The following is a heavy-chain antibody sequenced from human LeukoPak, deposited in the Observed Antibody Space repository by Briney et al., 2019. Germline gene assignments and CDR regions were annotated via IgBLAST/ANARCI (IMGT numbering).Heavy chain of an antibody. Sequence: EASVTVSCKTSRYMVSDYYMHWVRQAPGQGLEWMGWLRGDTGDTDSPQKFKGRVTMTRDTATNTAYMQLSRLTYDDTAMYFCARVRDNACDYWGQGTLVTVSS. V-gene: IGHV1-2*02. CDR2: LRGDTGDT. D-gene: IGHD2-2*01. CDR1: RYMVSDYY. J-gene: IGHJ4*02. CDR3: ARVRDNACDY.